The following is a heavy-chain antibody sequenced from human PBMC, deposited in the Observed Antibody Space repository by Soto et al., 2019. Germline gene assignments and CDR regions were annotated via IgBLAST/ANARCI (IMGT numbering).Heavy chain of an antibody. J-gene: IGHJ5*02. V-gene: IGHV3-30*18. Sequence: QVQLVESGGGVVQPGRSLRLSCAASGFTFSSYGMHWVRQAPGKGLEWVAVISYDGSNKYYADSVKGRFTISRDNSKNTLYLQMNSLRAEDTAVYYCAKDASLEHINWSDPWGQGTLVTVSS. CDR1: GFTFSSYG. D-gene: IGHD1-1*01. CDR2: ISYDGSNK. CDR3: AKDASLEHINWSDP.